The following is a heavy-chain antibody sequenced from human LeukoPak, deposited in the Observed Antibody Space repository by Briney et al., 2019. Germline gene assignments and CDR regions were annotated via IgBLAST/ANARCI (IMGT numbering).Heavy chain of an antibody. Sequence: SETLSLTCTVSGGSISSYYWSWIRQPPGKGLEWIGYIYYSGSTNYNPSLKSRVTISVDTSKNQFSLKLSSVTAADTAVYYCARVGVTMVRGVIIRAIDIWGQGTMVTVSS. D-gene: IGHD3-10*01. J-gene: IGHJ3*02. CDR2: IYYSGST. V-gene: IGHV4-59*12. CDR3: ARVGVTMVRGVIIRAIDI. CDR1: GGSISSYY.